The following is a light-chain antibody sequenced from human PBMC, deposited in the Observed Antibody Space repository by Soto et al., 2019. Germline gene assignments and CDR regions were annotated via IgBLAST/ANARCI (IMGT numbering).Light chain of an antibody. V-gene: IGKV3-15*01. CDR3: QQYIDWPPGT. J-gene: IGKJ1*01. Sequence: EIVVTQSPATLSVSPGERVTLACRASQAVSSSLAWYQQRPGQAPRLLIYDTSTRAAGISARFSGSGSGTEFTQTISSLQSEDFAVYYCQQYIDWPPGTFGQGTAVEIK. CDR2: DTS. CDR1: QAVSSS.